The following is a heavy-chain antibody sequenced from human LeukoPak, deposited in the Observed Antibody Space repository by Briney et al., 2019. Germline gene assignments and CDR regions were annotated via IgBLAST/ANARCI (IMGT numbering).Heavy chain of an antibody. V-gene: IGHV3-11*04. CDR3: ARDRTPGYSYTFD. J-gene: IGHJ4*02. CDR1: GFTFSDYY. D-gene: IGHD5-18*01. CDR2: ISSSGSTI. Sequence: GGSLRLSCAASGFTFSDYYMSWIRQAPGKGLEWVSYISSSGSTIYYADSVKGRFTISRDNAKNSLYLQMNSLRAEDTAVYYCARDRTPGYSYTFDWGQGTLVTVSS.